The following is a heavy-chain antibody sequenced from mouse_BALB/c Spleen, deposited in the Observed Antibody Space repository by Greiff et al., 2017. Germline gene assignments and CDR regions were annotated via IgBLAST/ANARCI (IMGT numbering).Heavy chain of an antibody. J-gene: IGHJ4*01. V-gene: IGHV1S56*01. CDR2: IYPGDGST. CDR1: GYTFTSYY. CDR3: ARDRLRDAMDY. D-gene: IGHD1-3*01. Sequence: QVQLQQSGPELVKPGASVKMSCKASGYTFTSYYIHWVKQRPGQGLEWIGWIYPGDGSTKYNEKFKGKTTLTADKSSSTAYMLLSSLTSEDSAIYFCARDRLRDAMDYWGQGTSVTVSS.